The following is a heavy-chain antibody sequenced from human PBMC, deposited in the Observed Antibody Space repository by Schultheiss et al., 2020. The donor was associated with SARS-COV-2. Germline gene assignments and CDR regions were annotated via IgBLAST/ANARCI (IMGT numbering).Heavy chain of an antibody. CDR1: GGSISSSNW. CDR3: ARPGIGWETYYFDL. Sequence: SETLSLTCGVSGGSISSSNWWSWVRQPPGKGLEWIGYIYYSGSTYYNPSLKSRVTISVDTSKNQFSLKLTSVTAADTAVYYCARPGIGWETYYFDLWGQGTLVTVSS. CDR2: IYYSGST. J-gene: IGHJ4*01. V-gene: IGHV4-4*02. D-gene: IGHD6-19*01.